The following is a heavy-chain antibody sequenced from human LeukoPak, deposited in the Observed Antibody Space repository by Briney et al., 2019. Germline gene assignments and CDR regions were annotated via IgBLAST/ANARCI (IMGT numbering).Heavy chain of an antibody. CDR2: IYYSGST. D-gene: IGHD1-26*01. CDR1: GDSISSSY. J-gene: IGHJ4*02. CDR3: ARERLGAYYFDY. Sequence: SETLSLTCTVSGDSISSSYWSWIRQPPGKGLEWIGYIYYSGSTYYNPSLKSRVTISVDTSKNQFSLKLSSVTAADTAVYYCARERLGAYYFDYWGQGTLVTVSS. V-gene: IGHV4-30-4*01.